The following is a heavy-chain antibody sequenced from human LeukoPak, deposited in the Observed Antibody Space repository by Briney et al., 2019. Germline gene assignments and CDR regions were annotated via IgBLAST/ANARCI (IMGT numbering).Heavy chain of an antibody. J-gene: IGHJ4*02. CDR1: GFTFSSYA. V-gene: IGHV3-23*01. CDR2: ISGSGGST. D-gene: IGHD3-3*01. Sequence: GGSLRLSCAASGFTFSSYAMSWVRHAPGKGLEWVSAISGSGGSTYYADSVKGRFTISRDNAKNTLYLQINSLRAEDTAVYYCAKGRRITIFGVVVDYWGQGTLVTVSS. CDR3: AKGRRITIFGVVVDY.